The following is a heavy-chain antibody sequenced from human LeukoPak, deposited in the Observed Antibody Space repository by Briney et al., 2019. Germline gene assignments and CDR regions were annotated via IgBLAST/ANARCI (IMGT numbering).Heavy chain of an antibody. CDR1: GYTFTGYY. D-gene: IGHD2-15*01. CDR2: INPNSGGT. J-gene: IGHJ3*02. Sequence: GASVKVSCKASGYTFTGYYMHWVRQAPGQGLEWMGWINPNSGGTNYAQKFQGRVTMTRDTSISTAYMELSRLRSDDTAVYYCARENCSGGRCYFALEIWGQGTMVTVSS. V-gene: IGHV1-2*02. CDR3: ARENCSGGRCYFALEI.